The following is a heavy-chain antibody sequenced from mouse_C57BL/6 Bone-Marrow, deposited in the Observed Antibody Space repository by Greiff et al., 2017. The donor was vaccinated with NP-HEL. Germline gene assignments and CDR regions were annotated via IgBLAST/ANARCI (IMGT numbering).Heavy chain of an antibody. CDR3: ARDYGSSRYAMDY. CDR2: FTMYSDAT. V-gene: IGHV1-49*01. CDR1: YFAFMASA. D-gene: IGHD1-1*01. J-gene: IGHJ4*01. Sequence: VVESGAELVRPGSSVKLSCKDSYFAFMASAMHWVKQRPGHGLEWIGSFTMYSDATEYSENFKGKATLTANTSSSTAYMELSSLTSEDSAVYDCARDYGSSRYAMDYWGQGTSVTVAS.